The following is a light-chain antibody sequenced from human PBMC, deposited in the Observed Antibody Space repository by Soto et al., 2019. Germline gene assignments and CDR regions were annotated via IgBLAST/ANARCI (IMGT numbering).Light chain of an antibody. J-gene: IGLJ2*01. Sequence: QSVLTQPASVSGSPGQSITISCTGTSSDVGGYNYVSWYQQHPGKAPKLMIYEVSNRPSGVSNRFSGSKSGNTASLTISGLQAEDEADYYCSSYTSSSTSRVFGGGTKVTV. CDR1: SSDVGGYNY. CDR3: SSYTSSSTSRV. V-gene: IGLV2-14*01. CDR2: EVS.